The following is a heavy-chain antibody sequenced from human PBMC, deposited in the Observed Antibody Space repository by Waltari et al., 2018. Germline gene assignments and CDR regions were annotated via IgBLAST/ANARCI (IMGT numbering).Heavy chain of an antibody. V-gene: IGHV4-34*01. CDR1: GGSFSGYY. CDR2: INHSGST. J-gene: IGHJ4*02. Sequence: QVQLQQWGAGLLKPSETLSLTCAVYGGSFSGYYWSWIRQPPGTGLEWIGEINHSGSTNYNPSLKSRVTISVDTSKNQFSLKLSSVTAADTAVYYCASHARYCSGGSCYHTSFDYWGQGTLVTVSS. D-gene: IGHD2-15*01. CDR3: ASHARYCSGGSCYHTSFDY.